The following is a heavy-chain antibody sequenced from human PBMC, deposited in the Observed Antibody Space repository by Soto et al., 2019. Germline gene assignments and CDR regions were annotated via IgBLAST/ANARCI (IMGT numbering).Heavy chain of an antibody. D-gene: IGHD1-26*01. CDR2: INAGNGNT. Sequence: QVQLVQSGAEVKKPGASVKVSCKASGYTFTSYAMHWVRQAPGQRLEWMGWINAGNGNTKYSQKFQGRVTITRDTSASTVYMELSSLRAEDTDVYYCARGGSLYWYFDLWGRGTLVTVSS. J-gene: IGHJ2*01. CDR3: ARGGSLYWYFDL. CDR1: GYTFTSYA. V-gene: IGHV1-3*01.